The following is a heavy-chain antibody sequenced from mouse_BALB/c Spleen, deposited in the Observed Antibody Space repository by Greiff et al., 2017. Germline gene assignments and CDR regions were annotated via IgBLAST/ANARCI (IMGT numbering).Heavy chain of an antibody. J-gene: IGHJ3*01. CDR2: ISSGSSTI. CDR1: GFTFSSFG. D-gene: IGHD3-1*01. CDR3: ARGGYGGFAY. Sequence: EVKLVESGGGLVQPGGSRKLSCAASGFTFSSFGMHWVRQAPEKGLEWVAYISSGSSTIYYADTVKGRFTISRDNPQNTLFLQMTSLRSEDTAMYYCARGGYGGFAYWGQGTLVTVSA. V-gene: IGHV5-17*02.